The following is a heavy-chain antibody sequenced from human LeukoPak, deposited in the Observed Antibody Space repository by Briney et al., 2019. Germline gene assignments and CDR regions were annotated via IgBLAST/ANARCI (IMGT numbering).Heavy chain of an antibody. V-gene: IGHV4-34*01. Sequence: SETLSLTCAVYGGSFSGYYWSWIRQPPGKGLEWIGEISHSGSTNYNPSLKSRVTISVDTSKNQFSLKLSSVTAADTAVYYCARGGSITIFGVVIHNWFDPWGQGTLVTVSS. CDR1: GGSFSGYY. D-gene: IGHD3-3*01. CDR3: ARGGSITIFGVVIHNWFDP. CDR2: ISHSGST. J-gene: IGHJ5*02.